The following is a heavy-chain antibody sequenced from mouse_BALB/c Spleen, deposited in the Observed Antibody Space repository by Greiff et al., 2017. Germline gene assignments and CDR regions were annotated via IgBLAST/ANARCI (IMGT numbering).Heavy chain of an antibody. Sequence: DVKLVESGGGLVKPGGSLKLSCAASGFAFSSYDMSWVRQTPEKRLEWVAYISSGGGSTYYPDTVKGRFTISRDNAKNTLYLQMSSLKSEDTAMYYCARPFYYDYDGGFAYWGQGTLVTVSA. V-gene: IGHV5-12-1*01. D-gene: IGHD2-4*01. J-gene: IGHJ3*01. CDR2: ISSGGGST. CDR3: ARPFYYDYDGGFAY. CDR1: GFAFSSYD.